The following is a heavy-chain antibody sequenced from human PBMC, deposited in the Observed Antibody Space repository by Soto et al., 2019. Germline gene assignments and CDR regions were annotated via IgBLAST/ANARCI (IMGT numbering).Heavy chain of an antibody. D-gene: IGHD3-22*01. CDR2: IIYDGNKE. CDR3: AKLLNYYDSTSFDY. CDR1: GLTFSSYA. V-gene: IGHV3-30-3*02. Sequence: HPGGSLRLSCAASGLTFSSYAMGWVRQAPGKGLEWVAAIIYDGNKEFYADSVKGRFTISRDNSKNTLYLQMNSLRAEDTAVYYCAKLLNYYDSTSFDYWGQGTLVTVSS. J-gene: IGHJ4*02.